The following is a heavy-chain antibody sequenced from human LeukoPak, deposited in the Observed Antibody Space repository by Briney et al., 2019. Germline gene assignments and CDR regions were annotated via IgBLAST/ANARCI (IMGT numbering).Heavy chain of an antibody. V-gene: IGHV3-23*01. CDR1: GFTFSSYA. J-gene: IGHJ4*02. CDR3: AKYYYGSGSYFDY. Sequence: GGSPRLSCAASGFTFSSYAMSWVRQAPGKGLEWVSAISGSGGSTYYADSVKGRFTISRDNSKNTLYLQMNSLRAEDTAVYYCAKYYYGSGSYFDYWGQGTLVTVSS. CDR2: ISGSGGST. D-gene: IGHD3-10*01.